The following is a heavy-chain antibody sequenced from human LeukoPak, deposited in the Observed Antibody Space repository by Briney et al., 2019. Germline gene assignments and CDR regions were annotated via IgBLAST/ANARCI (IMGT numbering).Heavy chain of an antibody. CDR3: AQIRGGDNVIDI. V-gene: IGHV2-70*11. J-gene: IGHJ3*02. Sequence: ESGPTLVNPTQSLTQPRTLPGSLLSTGGRCVSWIRQPPGQALEWLARIDWDDDKYYSTSQKTRVTISKDTSRNHVVLTMTNMDPVDTATYYCAQIRGGDNVIDIWGQGTMVTVSS. D-gene: IGHD2-21*02. CDR2: IDWDDDK. CDR1: GSLLSTGGRC.